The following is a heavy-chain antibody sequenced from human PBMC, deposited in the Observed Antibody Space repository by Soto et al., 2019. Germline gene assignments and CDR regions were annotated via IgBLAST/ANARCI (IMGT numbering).Heavy chain of an antibody. V-gene: IGHV3-30*12. CDR1: RSKFSSFG. D-gene: IGHD3-22*01. Sequence: GSLRLYCAAPRSKFSSFGMHWVREAPGKGLEWVAGIYYDGRKQLYGDSVKGRFTISRDNSKNTLSLQMNSLRVEDAAVYYCTRPQHGTTSPYYSLDIWGRGTTVTVSS. CDR2: IYYDGRKQ. J-gene: IGHJ6*02. CDR3: TRPQHGTTSPYYSLDI.